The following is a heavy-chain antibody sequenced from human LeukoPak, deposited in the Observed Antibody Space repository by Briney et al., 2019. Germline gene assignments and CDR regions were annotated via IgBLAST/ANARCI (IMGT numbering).Heavy chain of an antibody. J-gene: IGHJ4*02. D-gene: IGHD6-13*01. V-gene: IGHV3-21*01. CDR3: ARDLVHAAAGTPYFDY. CDR2: ITSSSSYI. CDR1: GFTFSSYS. Sequence: GGSLRLSCAASGFTFSSYSMNWVRQAPGKGLEWVSSITSSSSYIYYADSVKGRFTISRDNAKNSLYLQMNSLRAEDTAVYYCARDLVHAAAGTPYFDYWGQGTLVTVSS.